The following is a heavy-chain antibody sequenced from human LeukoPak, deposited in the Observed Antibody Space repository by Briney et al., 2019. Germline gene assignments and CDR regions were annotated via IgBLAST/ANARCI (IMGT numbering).Heavy chain of an antibody. J-gene: IGHJ4*02. CDR1: GFTFSSYA. CDR2: INDNGGRT. V-gene: IGHV3-64D*09. Sequence: GGSLRLSCSASGFTFSSYAMHWVRQAPGKGLEYVSGINDNGGRTHYGDLLKGRFTISRDNSKNTLYLQMSTLRAEDTAVYCCARDYGDYANYFQYWGQGTLVTVSS. D-gene: IGHD4-17*01. CDR3: ARDYGDYANYFQY.